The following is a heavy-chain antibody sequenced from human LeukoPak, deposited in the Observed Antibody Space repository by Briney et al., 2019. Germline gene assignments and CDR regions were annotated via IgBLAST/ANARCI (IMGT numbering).Heavy chain of an antibody. D-gene: IGHD2-2*01. V-gene: IGHV3-11*01. CDR1: GFTFSDYY. CDR2: ISSSGSTI. CDR3: AARPDIVVVPAATEDY. Sequence: GGSLRLSCAASGFTFSDYYMSWIRQAPGKGLEWVSYISSSGSTIYYADSVKGRFTISRDNAKNSLYLQMNSLRAEDTAVYYCAARPDIVVVPAATEDYWGQGTLVTVSS. J-gene: IGHJ4*02.